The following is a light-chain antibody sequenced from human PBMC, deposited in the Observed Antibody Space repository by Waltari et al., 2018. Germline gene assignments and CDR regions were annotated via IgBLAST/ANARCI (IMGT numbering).Light chain of an antibody. CDR3: QQSYSTPVT. CDR1: QNIFNY. Sequence: IQLTQSPSSLSASVGDRVTITCRASQNIFNYLHWYQQKPGKAPKLLIYAASTLQSGVPSRFSGSGSGTDFTLTISTLQPEDFATYYCQQSYSTPVTFGGGTKVEIK. J-gene: IGKJ4*01. CDR2: AAS. V-gene: IGKV1-39*01.